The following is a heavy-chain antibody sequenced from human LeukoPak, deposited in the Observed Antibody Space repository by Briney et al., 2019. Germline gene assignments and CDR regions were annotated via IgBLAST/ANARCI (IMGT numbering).Heavy chain of an antibody. D-gene: IGHD1-14*01. CDR1: GGSISSGSYY. CDR2: NNTSGST. J-gene: IGHJ5*02. V-gene: IGHV4-61*02. CDR3: ARSTRNCPTYPNWFDP. Sequence: SSETLSLTCTVSGGSISSGSYYWSWIRQPAGKGLEGIGRNNTSGSTNYKPSLKIRITISVDTSKNQFSLKLSSVTAADTAVYYCARSTRNCPTYPNWFDPWGQGTLVTVSS.